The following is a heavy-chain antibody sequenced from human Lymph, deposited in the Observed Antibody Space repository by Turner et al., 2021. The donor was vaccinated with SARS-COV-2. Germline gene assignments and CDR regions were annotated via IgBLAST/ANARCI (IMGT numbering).Heavy chain of an antibody. V-gene: IGHV1-69*04. J-gene: IGHJ5*02. CDR1: GGTFSSYA. D-gene: IGHD1-26*01. CDR2: IIPILGIA. CDR3: ARGRLDSFGGGYYSWFDP. Sequence: QVQLVKSGAEVKKPGSSGKVSCKASGGTFSSYAINWVRQAPGQGLEWMGRIIPILGIANYAQKFQGRVTITADKSTSTAYMELSSLRSEDTAVYYCARGRLDSFGGGYYSWFDPWGQGTLVTVSS.